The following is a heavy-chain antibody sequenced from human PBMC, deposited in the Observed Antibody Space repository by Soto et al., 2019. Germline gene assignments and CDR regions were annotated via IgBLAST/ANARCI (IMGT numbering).Heavy chain of an antibody. CDR1: GGSFSGYY. Sequence: SETLSLTCAVYGGSFSGYYWSWIRQPPGKGLEWIGEINHSGSTNYNPSLKSRVTISVDTSKNQFSLKLSSVTAADTAVYYCARHRLRFLEWFKSSYYFDYWGQGTLVTVSS. CDR3: ARHRLRFLEWFKSSYYFDY. V-gene: IGHV4-34*01. J-gene: IGHJ4*02. D-gene: IGHD3-3*01. CDR2: INHSGST.